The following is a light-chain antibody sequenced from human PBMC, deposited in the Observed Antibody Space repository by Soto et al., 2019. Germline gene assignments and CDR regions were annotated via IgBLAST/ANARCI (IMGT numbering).Light chain of an antibody. Sequence: EIVMTQSPATLSVSPGERATLSCRASQSVSSYLAWYQHKPGQAPRLVVYGASSRATGIPERFSGIGSGTEFTLTISRLEPEDFAVYYCQHYGSSPTWTFGQGTKVDI. V-gene: IGKV3-20*01. CDR1: QSVSSY. CDR2: GAS. CDR3: QHYGSSPTWT. J-gene: IGKJ1*01.